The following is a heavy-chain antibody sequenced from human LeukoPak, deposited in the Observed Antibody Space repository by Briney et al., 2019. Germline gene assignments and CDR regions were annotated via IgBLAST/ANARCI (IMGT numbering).Heavy chain of an antibody. CDR1: GGSISSYY. V-gene: IGHV4-4*07. D-gene: IGHD2-2*02. CDR2: IYTSGST. CDR3: ARDSYTGYHYFDY. Sequence: SETLSLTCTVYGGSISSYYWSLIRQPAGKGLEWIGRIYTSGSTNYNPSLKSRVTMSVDTSKNQFSLKLSSVTAADTAVYYCARDSYTGYHYFDYWGQGTLVTVSS. J-gene: IGHJ4*02.